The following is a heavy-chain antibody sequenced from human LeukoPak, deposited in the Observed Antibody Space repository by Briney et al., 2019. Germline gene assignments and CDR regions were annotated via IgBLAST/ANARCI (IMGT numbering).Heavy chain of an antibody. CDR3: TRHLIGATPFDY. V-gene: IGHV3-73*01. CDR1: GFTFSDSA. D-gene: IGHD4/OR15-4a*01. CDR2: IRSKPNNYAT. J-gene: IGHJ4*02. Sequence: GGSLKLSCAASGFTFSDSAFHWVRQTSGKGLEWVGRIRSKPNNYATAYTASVKGRFTISRDDSKNTAYLQMNSLNTEDTAMYYCTRHLIGATPFDYWGQGTLVSVSS.